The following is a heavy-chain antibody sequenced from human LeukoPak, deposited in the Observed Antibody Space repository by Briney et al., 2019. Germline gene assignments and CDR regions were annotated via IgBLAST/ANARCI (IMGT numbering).Heavy chain of an antibody. CDR1: GFTFSSYG. V-gene: IGHV3-33*01. Sequence: GGSLRLSCAVSGFTFSSYGMHWVRQAPGKGLEWVAVIWYDGSNKYYADSVKGRFTISRDNSKNTLYLQMNSLRAEDTAVYYCAREWGYSSSSKFDYWGQGTLVTVSS. CDR2: IWYDGSNK. J-gene: IGHJ4*02. D-gene: IGHD6-6*01. CDR3: AREWGYSSSSKFDY.